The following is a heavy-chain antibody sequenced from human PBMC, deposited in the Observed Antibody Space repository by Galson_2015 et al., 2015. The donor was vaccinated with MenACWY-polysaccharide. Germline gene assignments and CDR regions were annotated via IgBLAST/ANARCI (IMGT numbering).Heavy chain of an antibody. CDR3: ARGSHYSYYYMDV. CDR2: MSPNSGNT. Sequence: SVKVSCKASGYTFGSRDINWVRQATGQGLEWMGWMSPNSGNTGYAQKFKGRVTMTRNTSITTAYMGLSSLRSEDTAVYYCARGSHYSYYYMDVWGKGTTVIVSS. CDR1: GYTFGSRD. J-gene: IGHJ6*03. V-gene: IGHV1-8*01.